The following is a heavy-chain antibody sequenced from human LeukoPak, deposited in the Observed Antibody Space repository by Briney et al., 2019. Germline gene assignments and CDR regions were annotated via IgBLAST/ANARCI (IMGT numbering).Heavy chain of an antibody. D-gene: IGHD2-15*01. CDR3: ARARGYCSGGSCYYYFDY. J-gene: IGHJ4*02. Sequence: SVKGSCKTSGGTFSSYAISWVRQAPGQRLEWRGGIIPIFGTANYAQKFQGRVTITADKSTSTAYMELSSLRSEDTAVYYCARARGYCSGGSCYYYFDYWGQGTLVTVSS. CDR2: IIPIFGTA. CDR1: GGTFSSYA. V-gene: IGHV1-69*06.